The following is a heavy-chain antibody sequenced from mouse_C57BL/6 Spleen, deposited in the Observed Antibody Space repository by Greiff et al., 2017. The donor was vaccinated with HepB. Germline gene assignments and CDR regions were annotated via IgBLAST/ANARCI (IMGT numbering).Heavy chain of an antibody. CDR2: INPNNGGT. CDR1: GYTFTDYN. CDR3: ARYPITTVVVPFDY. J-gene: IGHJ2*01. V-gene: IGHV1-22*01. D-gene: IGHD1-1*01. Sequence: VQLKESGPELVKPGASVKMSCKASGYTFTDYNMHWVKQSHGKSLEWIGYINPNNGGTSYNQKFKGKATLTVNKSSSTAYMELRSLTSEDSAVYYCARYPITTVVVPFDYWGQGTTLTVSS.